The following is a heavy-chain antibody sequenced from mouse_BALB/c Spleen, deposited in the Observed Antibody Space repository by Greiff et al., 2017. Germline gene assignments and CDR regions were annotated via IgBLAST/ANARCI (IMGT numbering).Heavy chain of an antibody. CDR2: ISSGSSTI. D-gene: IGHD2-4*01. V-gene: IGHV5-17*02. CDR1: GFTFSSFG. CDR3: ARFDYLYYAMDY. Sequence: DVMLVESGGGLVQPGGSRKLSCAASGFTFSSFGMHWVRQAPEKGLEWVAYISSGSSTIYYADTVKGRFTISRDNPKNTLFLQMTSLRSEDTAMYYCARFDYLYYAMDYWGQGTSVTVSS. J-gene: IGHJ4*01.